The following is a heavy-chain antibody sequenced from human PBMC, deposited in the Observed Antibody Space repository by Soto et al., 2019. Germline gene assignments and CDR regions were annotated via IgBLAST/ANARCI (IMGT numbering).Heavy chain of an antibody. CDR1: RGSFSGYY. CDR3: ARLGYDILTGYSLPFDY. J-gene: IGHJ4*02. CDR2: IYYSGST. Sequence: SETLSLTCAVYRGSFSGYYWSWIRQPPGKGLEWIGYIYYSGSTNYNPSLKSRVTISVDTSKNQFSLKLSSVTAADTAVYYCARLGYDILTGYSLPFDYWGQGTLVTVSS. D-gene: IGHD3-9*01. V-gene: IGHV4-59*01.